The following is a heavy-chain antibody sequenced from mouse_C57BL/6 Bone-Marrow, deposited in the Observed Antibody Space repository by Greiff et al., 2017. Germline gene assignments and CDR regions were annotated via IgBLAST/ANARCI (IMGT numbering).Heavy chain of an antibody. J-gene: IGHJ2*01. Sequence: VQLQQSGAELVRPGTSVKMSCKASGYTFTNYWIGWAKQRPGHGLEWIGDIYPGGGYTNYNEKFKGKATLTADKSSSTAYMQFSSLTSEDSAIYYCALYYYGSSYVDYWGQGTTLTVSS. V-gene: IGHV1-63*01. CDR1: GYTFTNYW. CDR3: ALYYYGSSYVDY. D-gene: IGHD1-1*01. CDR2: IYPGGGYT.